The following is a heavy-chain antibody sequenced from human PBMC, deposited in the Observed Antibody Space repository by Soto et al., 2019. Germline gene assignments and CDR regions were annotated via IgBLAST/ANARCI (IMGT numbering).Heavy chain of an antibody. CDR3: VKLSARYSSGWSFYYYYGMDV. CDR1: GFTFSSYA. D-gene: IGHD6-19*01. J-gene: IGHJ6*02. Sequence: GGSLRLSCSASGFTFSSYAMHWVRQAPGKGLEYVSAISSNGGSTYYADSVKGRFTISRDNSKNTLYLQMSSLRAEDTAVSYCVKLSARYSSGWSFYYYYGMDVWGQGTTVT. V-gene: IGHV3-64D*06. CDR2: ISSNGGST.